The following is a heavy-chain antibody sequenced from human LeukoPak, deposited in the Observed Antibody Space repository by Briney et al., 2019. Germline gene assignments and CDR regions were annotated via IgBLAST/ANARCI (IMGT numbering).Heavy chain of an antibody. J-gene: IGHJ6*03. Sequence: GSLRLSCVPSGFTVNRNVMSWVRQAPGKGLEWVSLIYSDDRAFYADSVKDRFTISRNKSRNTLFLQMSSLKPEDTAIYYCARDLAGFEEPRYYYYMDVWGKGTTVTVSS. V-gene: IGHV3-66*01. CDR1: GFTVNRNV. CDR3: ARDLAGFEEPRYYYYMDV. D-gene: IGHD3-9*01. CDR2: IYSDDRA.